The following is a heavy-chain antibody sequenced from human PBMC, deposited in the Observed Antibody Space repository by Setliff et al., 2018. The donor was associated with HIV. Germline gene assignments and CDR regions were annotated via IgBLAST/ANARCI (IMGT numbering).Heavy chain of an antibody. CDR1: GGSMSSYY. CDR3: VRTYNDLENYYHHYYYMDV. CDR2: IYYSGST. D-gene: IGHD1-1*01. Sequence: PSETLSLTCTVSGGSMSSYYWSWIRQPPGKGLEWIGYIYYSGSTNYNPSLKSRVTISVDTSKNQFSLKLRSVTAADTAVYYCVRTYNDLENYYHHYYYMDVWGKGTTVTV. V-gene: IGHV4-59*08. J-gene: IGHJ6*03.